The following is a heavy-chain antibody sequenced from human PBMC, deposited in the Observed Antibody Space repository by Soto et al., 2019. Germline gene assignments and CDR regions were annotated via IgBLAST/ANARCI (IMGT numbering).Heavy chain of an antibody. CDR1: GFSLTTDRVG. Sequence: QITLKESGPTLVNPTQPLTLTCTFSGFSLTTDRVGVGWIRQPPGEALEWLAVIYWDDTKTYRPSLESRLTITKDTSKNQVALTMTNMDSVDTATYYCAHAYGGRSLYWGQGTLVTVSS. V-gene: IGHV2-5*02. D-gene: IGHD1-26*01. CDR3: AHAYGGRSLY. CDR2: IYWDDTK. J-gene: IGHJ4*02.